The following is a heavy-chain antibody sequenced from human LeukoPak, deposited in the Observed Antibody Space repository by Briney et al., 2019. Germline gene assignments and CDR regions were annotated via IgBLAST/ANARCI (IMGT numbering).Heavy chain of an antibody. J-gene: IGHJ4*02. D-gene: IGHD6-6*01. CDR2: FIPIFGRA. V-gene: IGHV1-69*05. CDR1: GGTFSSYA. CDR3: ARSIAARPYYFDY. Sequence: SVKVSCKASGGTFSSYAITWVRQAPGHRLGWLRGFIPIFGRANYAQKFQGRVTFTTDESTSTAYMELSSLRSEDAAVYFCARSIAARPYYFDYWGQGTLVTVSS.